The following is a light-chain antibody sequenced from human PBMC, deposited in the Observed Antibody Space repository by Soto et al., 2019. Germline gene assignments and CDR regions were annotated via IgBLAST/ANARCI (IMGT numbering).Light chain of an antibody. CDR1: RGHSSHG. Sequence: QLVLTQSPSASASLGASVKLTCTLSRGHSSHGVAWHQQQPEKGPRFLMSLNSDGSHIKGDGIPDRFSGSSSGAERSLTISSLQSEDEADYYCQTWATGIRVFGGGTKLTVL. J-gene: IGLJ3*02. CDR2: LNSDGSH. CDR3: QTWATGIRV. V-gene: IGLV4-69*01.